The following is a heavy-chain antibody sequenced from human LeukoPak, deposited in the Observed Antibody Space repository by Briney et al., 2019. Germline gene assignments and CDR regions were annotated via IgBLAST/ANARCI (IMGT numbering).Heavy chain of an antibody. CDR1: GASISSYY. J-gene: IGHJ5*02. V-gene: IGHV4-4*07. CDR3: ARVTDPRYNWFDP. Sequence: SSETLSLTCTVSGASISSYYWTWIRQPAGKGPEWIGRIHTSGSTNYNPPLKSRVNMSVDTSKNQLSLKLNSVTAADTAVYYCARVTDPRYNWFDPWGQGTLVTVSS. CDR2: IHTSGST. D-gene: IGHD2-21*02.